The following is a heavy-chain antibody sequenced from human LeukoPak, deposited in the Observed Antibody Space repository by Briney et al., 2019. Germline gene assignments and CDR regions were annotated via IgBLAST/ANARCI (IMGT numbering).Heavy chain of an antibody. Sequence: PGGSLRLSCAASGFTFGSYTMHWVRQAPGKGLEWDSAISGSGGSTYYADSVKGRFTISRDNSKNTLYLQMNSLRAEDTAVYYCAKTMVAAAGPLSYWGQGTLVTVSS. V-gene: IGHV3-23*01. CDR3: AKTMVAAAGPLSY. CDR1: GFTFGSYT. CDR2: ISGSGGST. D-gene: IGHD6-13*01. J-gene: IGHJ4*02.